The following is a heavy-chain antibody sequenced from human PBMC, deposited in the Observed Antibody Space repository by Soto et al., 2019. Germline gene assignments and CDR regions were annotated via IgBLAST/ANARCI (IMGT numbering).Heavy chain of an antibody. V-gene: IGHV3-15*07. Sequence: EVPLVESGGGLVQPGGSLRLSCVGSGISFSDAWMSWVRQAPGKGLEWVGRIKRQTEGGTTDYPASVKGRFIISRDDSENTLYLQMNSLKTEDTAMYYCTTDPPAGSRAIDYWGQGTQVTVSS. CDR1: GISFSDAW. CDR2: IKRQTEGGTT. CDR3: TTDPPAGSRAIDY. J-gene: IGHJ4*02.